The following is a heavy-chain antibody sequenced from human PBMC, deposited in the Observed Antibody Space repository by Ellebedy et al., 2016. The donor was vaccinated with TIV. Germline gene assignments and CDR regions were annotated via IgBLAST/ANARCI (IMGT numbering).Heavy chain of an antibody. J-gene: IGHJ3*02. V-gene: IGHV1-2*02. CDR3: ARGVQFFSYGFDI. Sequence: FQGRVTMTRDTSISTAFMELNSLRFDDTAVYFCARGVQFFSYGFDIWGQGTLVTVSS. D-gene: IGHD3-3*01.